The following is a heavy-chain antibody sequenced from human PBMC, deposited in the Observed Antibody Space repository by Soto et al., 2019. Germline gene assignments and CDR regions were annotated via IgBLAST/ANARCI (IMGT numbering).Heavy chain of an antibody. CDR1: GGTFSSYA. J-gene: IGHJ6*02. D-gene: IGHD4-4*01. Sequence: QVQLVQSGAEVKKPGSSVKVSCKAYGGTFSSYAISWVRQAPGQGLEWMGGIIPIFGTANYAQKFQGRVTITADESTSTAYMELSSLRSEDTAVYYCARARDFRYSNYGTHGMDVWGQGTTVTVSS. CDR3: ARARDFRYSNYGTHGMDV. V-gene: IGHV1-69*01. CDR2: IIPIFGTA.